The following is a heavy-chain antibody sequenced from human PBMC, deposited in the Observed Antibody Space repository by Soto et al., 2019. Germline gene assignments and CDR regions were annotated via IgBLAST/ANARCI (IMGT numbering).Heavy chain of an antibody. D-gene: IGHD2-15*01. CDR2: ISGRSTYT. CDR3: ARESYCSRGSCYSTGLDY. Sequence: GGSLRLSCTASGFTFSDYYMSWIRQAPGKGLEWISYISGRSTYTNYADSLKGRFTISRDNAKNSLYLQMNSLRAEDTAVYYCARESYCSRGSCYSTGLDYWGQGTLVTVSS. J-gene: IGHJ4*02. V-gene: IGHV3-11*06. CDR1: GFTFSDYY.